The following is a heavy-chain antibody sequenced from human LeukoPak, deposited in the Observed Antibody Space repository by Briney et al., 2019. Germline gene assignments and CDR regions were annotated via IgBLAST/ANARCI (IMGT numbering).Heavy chain of an antibody. CDR3: AKDITPYCGGDCPFY. D-gene: IGHD2-21*02. Sequence: GGSLRLSCAASGFTFDDYAMHWVRRAPGKVLEWVSGISWNSGSIGYADSVKGRFTISRDNAKNSLYLQMSSLRAEDTALYYCAKDITPYCGGDCPFYWGQGTLVTVSS. J-gene: IGHJ4*02. V-gene: IGHV3-9*01. CDR2: ISWNSGSI. CDR1: GFTFDDYA.